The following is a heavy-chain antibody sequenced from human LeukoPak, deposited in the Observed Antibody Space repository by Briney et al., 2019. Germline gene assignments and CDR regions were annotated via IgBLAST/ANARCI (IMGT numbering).Heavy chain of an antibody. J-gene: IGHJ4*02. D-gene: IGHD1-7*01. Sequence: SQTLSLTCTVSGGSISSGSYYWSWIRQPAGKGLEWIGRIYTTGSTNYNPPLKSRVTISVDPSKNQFSLKLSSVPAADTAVCYCAIGYDWNYILAHWGQGTLVTASS. CDR1: GGSISSGSYY. CDR3: AIGYDWNYILAH. CDR2: IYTTGST. V-gene: IGHV4-61*02.